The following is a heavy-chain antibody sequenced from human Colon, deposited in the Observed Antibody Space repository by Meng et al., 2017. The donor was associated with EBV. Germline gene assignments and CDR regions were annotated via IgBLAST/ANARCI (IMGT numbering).Heavy chain of an antibody. J-gene: IGHJ2*01. CDR3: ASLYGDSSVWYLDL. Sequence: QVQLQESGPGPGKPSQILSITCTVSGGSISSGNHYWSWIRQHPGKGLEYIGYINYSGSTYYNPSLKSRVIISVDTSKNQFPLRLNSVTAADTAVYYCASLYGDSSVWYLDLWGRGTLVTVSS. D-gene: IGHD4-17*01. CDR2: INYSGST. V-gene: IGHV4-31*03. CDR1: GGSISSGNHY.